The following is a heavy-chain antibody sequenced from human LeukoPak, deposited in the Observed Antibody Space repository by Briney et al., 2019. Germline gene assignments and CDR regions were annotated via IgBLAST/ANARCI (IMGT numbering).Heavy chain of an antibody. CDR3: AKGSASGRPYYFDC. V-gene: IGHV3-23*01. CDR2: ISGSGGST. Sequence: PGGSLRLSCAASGFTFSSYAMSWVRQAPGKGLEWVSAISGSGGSTYYADSVKGRFTISRDNSKNTLYLQMSSLRGEDSAIYYCAKGSASGRPYYFDCWGQGILVTVSS. J-gene: IGHJ4*02. D-gene: IGHD3-16*01. CDR1: GFTFSSYA.